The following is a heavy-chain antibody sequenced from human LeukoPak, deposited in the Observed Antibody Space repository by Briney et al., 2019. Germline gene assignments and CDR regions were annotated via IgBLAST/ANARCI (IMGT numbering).Heavy chain of an antibody. D-gene: IGHD6-6*01. CDR1: GASISNYY. Sequence: PSETLSLTCSVSGASISNYYWSWIQQPAGKGLEFIGLFYNSGSTNCNPSLKSRVTISVDTSKNQFFLRLSSVPAADTAVYYCASLPSGNYFDLWGQGTLVTVSS. V-gene: IGHV4-4*07. J-gene: IGHJ4*02. CDR2: FYNSGST. CDR3: ASLPSGNYFDL.